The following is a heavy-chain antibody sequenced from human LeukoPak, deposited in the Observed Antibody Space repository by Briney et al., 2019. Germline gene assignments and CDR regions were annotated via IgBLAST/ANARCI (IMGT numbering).Heavy chain of an antibody. CDR2: IRYDGSNK. D-gene: IGHD6-13*01. V-gene: IGHV3-30*02. Sequence: GGSLRLSRAASGFTFSSYGMHWVRQAPGKGLEWVAFIRYDGSNKYYADSVKGRFTISRDNSKNTLYLQMNSLRAEDTAVYYCAKDHRAAAGRGYFDYWGQGTLVTVSS. CDR1: GFTFSSYG. J-gene: IGHJ4*02. CDR3: AKDHRAAAGRGYFDY.